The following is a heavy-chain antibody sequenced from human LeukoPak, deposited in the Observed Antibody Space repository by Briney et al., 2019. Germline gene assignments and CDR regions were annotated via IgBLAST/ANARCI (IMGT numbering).Heavy chain of an antibody. CDR3: AKSLRAAAGTGAFDI. J-gene: IGHJ3*02. D-gene: IGHD6-13*01. V-gene: IGHV3-23*01. CDR2: FRASDDTT. Sequence: PGGSLRLSCAASGFTFSNYDMSWVRQAPGKGLEWVSSFRASDDTTYYADSVKGRFTISRDNSKSTLYLQMNSLRVEDTAVYYCAKSLRAAAGTGAFDIWGQGTMVTVS. CDR1: GFTFSNYD.